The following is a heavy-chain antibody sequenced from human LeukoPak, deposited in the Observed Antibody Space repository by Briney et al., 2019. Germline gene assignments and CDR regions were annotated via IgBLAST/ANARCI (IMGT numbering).Heavy chain of an antibody. CDR1: GYTFTGHY. CDR2: INPNNGGT. D-gene: IGHD2-2*01. CDR3: AGGSSTAWSPAEYLQH. J-gene: IGHJ1*01. Sequence: ASVKVSCKASGYTFTGHYMHWVRQAPGQRLEWMGWINPNNGGTNYAQNLKGRVTMTRDTSFSTAYMELSRLGSDDTAVYYCAGGSSTAWSPAEYLQHWGQGTLVTVSS. V-gene: IGHV1-2*02.